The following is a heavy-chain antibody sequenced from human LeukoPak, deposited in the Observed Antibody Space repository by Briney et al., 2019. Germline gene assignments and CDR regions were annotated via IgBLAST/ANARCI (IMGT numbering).Heavy chain of an antibody. D-gene: IGHD3-10*01. Sequence: GGSLRLSCAASGFTFSSYWMHWVRQAPGKGLVWVSRINSDGSSTSYADSVKGRLTISRDNAKNTLYLQMNSLKTEDTAVYYCTTDRHGWFGEPNWFDPWGQGTLVTVSS. V-gene: IGHV3-74*01. CDR2: INSDGSST. CDR1: GFTFSSYW. J-gene: IGHJ5*02. CDR3: TTDRHGWFGEPNWFDP.